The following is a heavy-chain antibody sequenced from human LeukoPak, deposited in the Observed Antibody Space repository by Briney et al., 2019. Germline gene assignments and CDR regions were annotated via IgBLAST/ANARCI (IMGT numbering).Heavy chain of an antibody. D-gene: IGHD2-21*01. Sequence: SVKVSCKPSVGTFSSYTISWVRQAPGQGLEWVGSTIPILGITNYAQKLQGRVTITADKCKNTDYMELSSLRSEDTAVYYCARGYYCGGECYGAFDIWGQGTMVTVSS. CDR1: VGTFSSYT. CDR3: ARGYYCGGECYGAFDI. CDR2: TIPILGIT. V-gene: IGHV1-69*02. J-gene: IGHJ3*02.